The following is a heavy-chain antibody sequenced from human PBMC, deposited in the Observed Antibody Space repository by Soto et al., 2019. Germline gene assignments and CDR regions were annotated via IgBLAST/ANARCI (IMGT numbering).Heavy chain of an antibody. CDR3: ARESEDLTSNFDY. V-gene: IGHV3-21*06. CDR2: ISSTTNYI. Sequence: GGSLRLSCAASGFTFTRYSMNWVRQAPGKGLEWVSSISSTTNYIYYGDSMKGRFTISRDNAKNSLYLEMNSLGAEDTAVYYCARESEDLTSNFDYWGQGTLVTVSS. CDR1: GFTFTRYS. J-gene: IGHJ4*02.